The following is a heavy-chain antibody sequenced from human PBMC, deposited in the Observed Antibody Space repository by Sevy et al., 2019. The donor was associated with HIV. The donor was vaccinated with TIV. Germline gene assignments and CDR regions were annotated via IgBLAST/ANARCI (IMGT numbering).Heavy chain of an antibody. J-gene: IGHJ4*02. CDR3: ARDPGNSGLTYYFDN. Sequence: GGSLRLSCAASGFTFSSYGMHWVRQAPGKGLEWVAVIWYDGSNKYYADSVKGRFTISRDNSKNTLYLQMNSLRAEDTAVYYCARDPGNSGLTYYFDNWGQGTLVTVSS. CDR1: GFTFSSYG. D-gene: IGHD3-9*01. V-gene: IGHV3-33*01. CDR2: IWYDGSNK.